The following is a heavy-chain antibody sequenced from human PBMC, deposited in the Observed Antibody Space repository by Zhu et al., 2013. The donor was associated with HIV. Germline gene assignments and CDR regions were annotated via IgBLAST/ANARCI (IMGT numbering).Heavy chain of an antibody. J-gene: IGHJ6*03. V-gene: IGHV3-53*01. CDR1: GSTVSGND. CDR2: IYTGGST. CDR3: ARALYTAIFRGNYYYYYYMDV. D-gene: IGHD3-9*01. Sequence: VQLGESGGGLIQPGGSRRDSPVQPLGSTVSGNDMTWVRQAPGKGLEWVSAIYTGGSTYYADSVKGRFTISRDNSKNTVYLQMNSLRAEDTALYYCARALYTAIFRGNYYYYYYMDVWGKGTTVTVSS.